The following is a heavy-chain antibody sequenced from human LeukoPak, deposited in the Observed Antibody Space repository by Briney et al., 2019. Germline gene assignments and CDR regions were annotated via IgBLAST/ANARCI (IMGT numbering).Heavy chain of an antibody. J-gene: IGHJ3*02. V-gene: IGHV4-39*07. D-gene: IGHD2-2*01. Sequence: PSETLSLTCTVSGGSISSSSYYWGWIRQPPGKGLEWIGSIYYSGSTYYNPSLKSRVTISVDTSRNQFSLKLSSVTAADTAVYYCARGEGYCSSTSCRQAFDIWGQGTMVTVSS. CDR3: ARGEGYCSSTSCRQAFDI. CDR2: IYYSGST. CDR1: GGSISSSSYY.